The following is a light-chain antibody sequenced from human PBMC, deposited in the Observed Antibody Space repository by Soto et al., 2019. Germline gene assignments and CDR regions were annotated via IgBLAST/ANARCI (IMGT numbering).Light chain of an antibody. V-gene: IGKV3-20*01. CDR3: QQYGSSPLYS. Sequence: EVVMMQSPATLSVSPGEGVTLSCRASQGIGDTLAWYQHKPGQPPRLLIYGTSSRATGIPDRFSGSGSGTVFTLTISRVEPEDFAVYYCQQYGSSPLYSFGQGTKLEIK. J-gene: IGKJ2*01. CDR1: QGIGDT. CDR2: GTS.